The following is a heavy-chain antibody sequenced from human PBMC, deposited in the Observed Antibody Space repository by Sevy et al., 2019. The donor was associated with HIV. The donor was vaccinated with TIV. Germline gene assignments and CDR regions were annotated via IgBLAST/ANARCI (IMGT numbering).Heavy chain of an antibody. CDR3: GTDDSDGYGCDPWYYYYGMDV. J-gene: IGHJ6*02. Sequence: GGSLRLSCAASGSTFSSYAMHWVRQAPGKGLEWVAVISYDGINQYYADSVKGRFTISRDNSKNTLYLQMKSLTAEDTAVYYFGTDDSDGYGCDPWYYYYGMDVWGQGTTVTVSS. D-gene: IGHD2-15*01. V-gene: IGHV3-30-3*01. CDR1: GSTFSSYA. CDR2: ISYDGINQ.